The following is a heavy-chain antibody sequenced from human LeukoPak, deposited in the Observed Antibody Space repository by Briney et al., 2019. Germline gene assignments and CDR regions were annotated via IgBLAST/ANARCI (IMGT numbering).Heavy chain of an antibody. Sequence: GGSLRLSCAASGFTFSTYWMSWVRQAPGKGLEWVANIKEDGSEINYADSVRGRFTISRDNVKNSLYLQMNSLRAEDTAVYYCARGYTCGYWGQGTLVIVSS. CDR2: IKEDGSEI. D-gene: IGHD5-18*01. V-gene: IGHV3-7*04. CDR3: ARGYTCGY. J-gene: IGHJ4*02. CDR1: GFTFSTYW.